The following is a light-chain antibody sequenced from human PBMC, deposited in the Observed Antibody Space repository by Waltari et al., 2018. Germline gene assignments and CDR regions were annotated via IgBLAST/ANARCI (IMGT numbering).Light chain of an antibody. V-gene: IGLV2-23*02. J-gene: IGLJ2*01. Sequence: QSALTQPASVSGSPGQSITISCSGTSSDVGSYNLVSWYQQYPGQAPRLMIFEVTKRPSGVSNRFSGSKSANTASLTISGLQAEDEADYYCCSYVDGRTVTFGGGTKLT. CDR1: SSDVGSYNL. CDR2: EVT. CDR3: CSYVDGRTVT.